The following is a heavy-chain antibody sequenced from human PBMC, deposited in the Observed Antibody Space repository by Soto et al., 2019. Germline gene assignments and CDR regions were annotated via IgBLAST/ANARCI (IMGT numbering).Heavy chain of an antibody. CDR1: GYSFDSYA. V-gene: IGHV1-18*01. CDR2: IGSGDT. Sequence: QVQLVQSETTQEKPGASVKVSCEAFGYSFDSYAYSWVRQAPGQGLEWMGRIGSGDTKYAQKLQGRVTMTTDTSTNTVYMELRSLRSDDTALYYCAREYDPYGFDLWGQGTMVTVSS. D-gene: IGHD3-16*01. CDR3: AREYDPYGFDL. J-gene: IGHJ3*01.